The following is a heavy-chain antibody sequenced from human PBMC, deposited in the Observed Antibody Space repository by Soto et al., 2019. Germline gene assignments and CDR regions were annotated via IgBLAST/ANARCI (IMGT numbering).Heavy chain of an antibody. CDR3: AKVQNTNYDMFFDY. CDR2: IGGSDGST. D-gene: IGHD3-9*01. Sequence: GGSLRLSCVGSGFTFSSYVMSWVRQAPGKGLEWVSTIGGSDGSTYYADSVKGRFTISRDNSENTLYLQMNSLRAEDTAVYFCAKVQNTNYDMFFDYWGQGTLVTVSS. V-gene: IGHV3-23*01. J-gene: IGHJ4*02. CDR1: GFTFSSYV.